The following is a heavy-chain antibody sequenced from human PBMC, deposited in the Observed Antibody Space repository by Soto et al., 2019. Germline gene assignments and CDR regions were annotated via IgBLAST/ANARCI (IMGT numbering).Heavy chain of an antibody. Sequence: SPTLSLTCAISGDSVSSNSAAWNWTRQSPSRGLEWLGRTYYRSKWYNDYAVSVKSRITINPDTSKNQFSLQLNSVTPEDTAVYYCARANXGSSYDFWSGYLTAFDYWGQGTLVTVSS. CDR2: TYYRSKWYN. CDR3: ARANXGSSYDFWSGYLTAFDY. D-gene: IGHD3-3*01. J-gene: IGHJ4*02. V-gene: IGHV6-1*01. CDR1: GDSVSSNSAA.